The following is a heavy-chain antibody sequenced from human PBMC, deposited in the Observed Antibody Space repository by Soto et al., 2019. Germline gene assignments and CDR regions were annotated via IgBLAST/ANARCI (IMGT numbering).Heavy chain of an antibody. V-gene: IGHV3-23*01. CDR2: IDGLGGGI. D-gene: IGHD3-10*01. Sequence: PGGPLRPSGPASGLAFRSFAMGWVRQAPVKGLEWVSCIDGLGGGIDYADSGKGRFTISRDKSRNTLYVQMNSQGAEDTAFYYCAKDDGIYFDGAGTRGALAYWGQGSLVPVSS. CDR1: GLAFRSFA. CDR3: AKDDGIYFDGAGTRGALAY. J-gene: IGHJ4*02.